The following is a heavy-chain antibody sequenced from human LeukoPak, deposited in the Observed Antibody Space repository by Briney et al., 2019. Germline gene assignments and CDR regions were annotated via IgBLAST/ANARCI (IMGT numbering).Heavy chain of an antibody. CDR1: GYTFTSYG. CDR2: ISAYNGNT. D-gene: IGHD1-14*01. Sequence: GASVEVSCKASGYTFTSYGISWVRQAPGQGLEWMGWISAYNGNTNYAQKLQGRVTMTTDTSTSTAYMELRSLRPDDTAVYYCAREPLKKSRRPFDPWGQGTLVTVSS. CDR3: AREPLKKSRRPFDP. V-gene: IGHV1-18*04. J-gene: IGHJ5*02.